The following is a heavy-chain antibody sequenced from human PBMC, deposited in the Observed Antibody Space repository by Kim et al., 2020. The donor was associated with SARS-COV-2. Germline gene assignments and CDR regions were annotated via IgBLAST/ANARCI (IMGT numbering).Heavy chain of an antibody. CDR1: GFTFSSYA. Sequence: GGSLRLSCAASGFTFSSYAMHWVRQAPGKGLEWVAVISYDGSNKYYADSVKGRFTISRDNSKNTLYLQMNSLRAEDTAVYYCARGGMTCGGDAFDIWGQGTMVTVSS. D-gene: IGHD2-21*01. CDR2: ISYDGSNK. V-gene: IGHV3-30-3*01. J-gene: IGHJ3*02. CDR3: ARGGMTCGGDAFDI.